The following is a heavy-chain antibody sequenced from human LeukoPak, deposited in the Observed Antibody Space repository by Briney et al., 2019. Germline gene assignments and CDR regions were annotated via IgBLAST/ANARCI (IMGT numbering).Heavy chain of an antibody. Sequence: GRSLRLPCAASGFTFSSYGMHWVRQAPGKGLEWVAVIWYDGSNKYYADSVKGRFTISRVNSKNTLYLQMNSLRAEDTAVYYCARDRWSSHPDYWGQGTLVTVSS. CDR1: GFTFSSYG. D-gene: IGHD6-13*01. CDR2: IWYDGSNK. V-gene: IGHV3-33*01. CDR3: ARDRWSSHPDY. J-gene: IGHJ4*02.